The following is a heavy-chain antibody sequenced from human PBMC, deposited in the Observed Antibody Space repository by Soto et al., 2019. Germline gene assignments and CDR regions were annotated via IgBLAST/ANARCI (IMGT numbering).Heavy chain of an antibody. D-gene: IGHD6-19*01. J-gene: IGHJ4*02. CDR1: GFTFSSYG. CDR3: AKERGSGWSYSFDY. V-gene: IGHV3-30*18. Sequence: QVQLVASGGGVVQPGRSLRLSCAASGFTFSSYGMHWVRQAPGKGLEWVAVISYDGSNKYYADSVKGRFTISRDNSKNTLYLQMNSLRAEDTAVYYCAKERGSGWSYSFDYWGQGTLVTVSS. CDR2: ISYDGSNK.